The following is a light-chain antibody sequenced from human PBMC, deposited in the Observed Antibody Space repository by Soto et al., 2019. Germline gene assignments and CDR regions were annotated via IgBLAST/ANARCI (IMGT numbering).Light chain of an antibody. Sequence: DIQMTQSPSSLSASVGDRVTITCRASQDINNYLAWYQPKPRKVPKLLIYAASTLQSGVPSRFSGSGSGTDFTLTISSLQPEDVATYYCQRYNSAPWTFGQGTKVEIK. CDR1: QDINNY. J-gene: IGKJ1*01. V-gene: IGKV1-27*01. CDR2: AAS. CDR3: QRYNSAPWT.